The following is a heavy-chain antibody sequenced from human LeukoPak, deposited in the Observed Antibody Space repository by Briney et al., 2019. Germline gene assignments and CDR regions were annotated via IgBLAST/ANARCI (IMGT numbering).Heavy chain of an antibody. CDR2: VSGYNGQT. CDR1: GYTFTSYG. D-gene: IGHD2/OR15-2a*01. J-gene: IGHJ4*02. Sequence: ASVKVSCKASGYTFTSYGISWVRQAPGQGLEWMGWVSGYNGQTNYAQKFQGRVTMTTDTSTTTVYMELRSLRSDDTAVYYCAKDGYSATWYRAFWGRGTLVIVSS. CDR3: AKDGYSATWYRAF. V-gene: IGHV1-18*01.